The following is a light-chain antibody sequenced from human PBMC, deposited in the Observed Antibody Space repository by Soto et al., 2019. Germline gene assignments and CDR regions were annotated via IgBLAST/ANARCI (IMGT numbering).Light chain of an antibody. V-gene: IGLV1-36*01. Sequence: QSVLPQPPSVSAAPGQKVTISCSGSSSNIGNNAVNWYQQLPVKAPKLLIHDDNRESSGVSHRFSGSNSGTSASLAISDLQSEDEAHYYCAAWDDSLNGPVFGGGTKLTVL. CDR1: SSNIGNNA. J-gene: IGLJ3*02. CDR2: DDN. CDR3: AAWDDSLNGPV.